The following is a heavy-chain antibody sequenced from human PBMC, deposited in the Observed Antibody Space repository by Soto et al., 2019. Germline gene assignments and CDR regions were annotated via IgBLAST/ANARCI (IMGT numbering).Heavy chain of an antibody. CDR2: ISYDGSYR. CDR3: ARDWDRGGGSYLWKFDL. CDR1: GFALTPYA. V-gene: IGHV3-30-3*01. D-gene: IGHD1-26*01. Sequence: QEQLVESGGGVVQPGRSLRLSCAASGFALTPYAMHWVRQAPGKGLEWVAIISYDGSYRSYGDSVKGRFTISRENSENSLYLHMDTLRSVDTAVYYCARDWDRGGGSYLWKFDLWGRGTLVTVSS. J-gene: IGHJ2*01.